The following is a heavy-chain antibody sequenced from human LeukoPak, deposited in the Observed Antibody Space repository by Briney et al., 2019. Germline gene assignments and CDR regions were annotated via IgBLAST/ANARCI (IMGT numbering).Heavy chain of an antibody. V-gene: IGHV4-59*01. D-gene: IGHD3-22*01. Sequence: PSETLSLTCTVSGGSISSYYWSWIRQPPGKGLEWIGYIYYSGSTNYNPSLKSRVTISVDTSKNQFSLKLSSVTAADTAVYYCARVGSYYDSSGYYGWFDPWGQGTLVTVSS. CDR2: IYYSGST. CDR1: GGSISSYY. CDR3: ARVGSYYDSSGYYGWFDP. J-gene: IGHJ5*02.